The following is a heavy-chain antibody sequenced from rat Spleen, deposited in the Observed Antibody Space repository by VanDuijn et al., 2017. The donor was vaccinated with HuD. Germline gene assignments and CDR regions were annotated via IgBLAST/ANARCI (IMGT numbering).Heavy chain of an antibody. CDR2: ISPSGGGT. Sequence: EVQLVESDGGSVQPGRSLKLSCEASGFIFRNFDMAWVRQAPTEGLEWVASISPSGGGTYYRDSVRGRFTVSRDNEKGTLYLQMDSLRSEDTATYYCVRQDTSGYANWFTYWGQGTLVTVSS. CDR3: VRQDTSGYANWFTY. CDR1: GFIFRNFD. D-gene: IGHD4-3*01. J-gene: IGHJ3*01. V-gene: IGHV5S23*01.